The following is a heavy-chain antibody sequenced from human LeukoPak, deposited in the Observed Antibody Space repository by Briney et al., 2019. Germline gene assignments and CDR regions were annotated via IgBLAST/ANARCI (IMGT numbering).Heavy chain of an antibody. CDR3: ARHSGSYYDNYDY. V-gene: IGHV4-59*08. CDR1: GGSIRRYY. CDR2: ISYSGST. J-gene: IGHJ4*02. Sequence: PSETLSLTCTVSGGSIRRYYWSWIRQPPGKGLEWIGYISYSGSTNYNPSLKSRVTISVDTSKNQFSLKLNSVTATDTAVYYCARHSGSYYDNYDYWGQGTLVTVSS. D-gene: IGHD1-26*01.